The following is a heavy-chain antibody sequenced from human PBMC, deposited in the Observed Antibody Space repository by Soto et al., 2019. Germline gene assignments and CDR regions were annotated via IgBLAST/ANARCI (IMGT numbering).Heavy chain of an antibody. J-gene: IGHJ5*02. Sequence: GGSTRICCAASGVTFCSYAMSWVRQAPGKGLEWVSAISGSGGSTYYADSVKGRFTISRDNSENTLYLQMNSLRAEDTAVYYCAKTYTRPKPWFDPWGQGTLVTVSS. V-gene: IGHV3-23*01. CDR3: AKTYTRPKPWFDP. CDR2: ISGSGGST. CDR1: GVTFCSYA.